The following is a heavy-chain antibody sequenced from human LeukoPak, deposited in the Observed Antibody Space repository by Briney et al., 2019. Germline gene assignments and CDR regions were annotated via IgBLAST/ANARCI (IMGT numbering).Heavy chain of an antibody. D-gene: IGHD1-7*01. CDR1: GGSISSGRYY. Sequence: SQTLSLTCPVPGGSISSGRYYWRWIRQPAGKGMERIERIYTTGSTNYNPSLKGRVTISVDTSKSQFSLKLSSATAADTAVYYCAIGYDWNYILAHWGQGTLVTVSS. J-gene: IGHJ4*02. CDR3: AIGYDWNYILAH. CDR2: IYTTGST. V-gene: IGHV4-61*02.